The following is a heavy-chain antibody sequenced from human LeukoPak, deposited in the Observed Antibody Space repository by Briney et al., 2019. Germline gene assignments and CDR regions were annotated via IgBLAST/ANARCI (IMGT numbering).Heavy chain of an antibody. CDR1: GGTFSSYA. Sequence: ASVKVSCKASGGTFSSYAISWVRQAPGQGLEWMGRIIPILGIANYAQKFQGRVTITADKSTSTAYMELSSLRSDDTAVYYCARGVYSSGWYNWFDPWGQGTLVTVSS. CDR2: IIPILGIA. D-gene: IGHD6-19*01. CDR3: ARGVYSSGWYNWFDP. J-gene: IGHJ5*02. V-gene: IGHV1-69*04.